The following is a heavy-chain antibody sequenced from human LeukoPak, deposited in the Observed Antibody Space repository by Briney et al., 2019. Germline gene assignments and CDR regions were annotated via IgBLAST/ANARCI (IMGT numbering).Heavy chain of an antibody. CDR2: IYYSGST. D-gene: IGHD6-13*01. CDR1: GGSISSSNW. J-gene: IGHJ2*01. V-gene: IGHV4-4*02. CDR3: ASAIVLRIAAAANKGAPPANWYFDL. Sequence: PSETLSLTCAVSGGSISSSNWWSWVRQPPGKGLEWIGYIYYSGSTYYNPSLKSRVTISVDTSKNQFSLKLSSVTAADTAVYYCASAIVLRIAAAANKGAPPANWYFDLWGRGTLVTVSS.